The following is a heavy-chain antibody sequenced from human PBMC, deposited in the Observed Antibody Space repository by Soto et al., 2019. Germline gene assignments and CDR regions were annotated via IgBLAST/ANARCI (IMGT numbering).Heavy chain of an antibody. V-gene: IGHV5-51*01. CDR3: GRHSGPVPSIVKNDY. CDR2: IFPGDSDT. D-gene: IGHD5-12*01. CDR1: GYSFGAFW. J-gene: IGHJ4*02. Sequence: EVQLVQSGAEVKKPGESLKISCQGSGYSFGAFWIAWVRQVPGKGLEWMGIIFPGDSDTRYSPSFQGHVTISVDKSINTAYLQWSSLKASDTAMYYCGRHSGPVPSIVKNDYWGQGTLVTVSS.